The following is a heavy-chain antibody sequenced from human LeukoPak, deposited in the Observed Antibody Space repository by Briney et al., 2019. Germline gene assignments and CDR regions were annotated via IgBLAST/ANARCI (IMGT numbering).Heavy chain of an antibody. J-gene: IGHJ4*02. V-gene: IGHV3-53*01. CDR1: GFTVSSNY. D-gene: IGHD5-18*01. CDR3: ATRGYSYGYPKKPFDY. CDR2: IYSGGST. Sequence: GGSLRLSCAASGFTVSSNYMSWVRRAPGKGLEWVSVIYSGGSTYYADSVKGRFTISRDNSKNTLYLQMNSLRAEDTAVYYCATRGYSYGYPKKPFDYWGQGTLVTVSS.